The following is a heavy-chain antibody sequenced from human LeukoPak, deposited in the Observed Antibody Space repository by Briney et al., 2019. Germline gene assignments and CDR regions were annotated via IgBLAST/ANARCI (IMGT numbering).Heavy chain of an antibody. CDR3: ASGCSSTSCYLY. D-gene: IGHD2-2*01. V-gene: IGHV3-21*01. J-gene: IGHJ4*02. Sequence: GGSLRLSCAASGFTFSSYSMNWVRQAPGKGLEWVSSISSSSYIYYADSVKGRFTISRDNAMNSLYLQMNSLRAEDTAVYYCASGCSSTSCYLYWGQGTLVTVSS. CDR1: GFTFSSYS. CDR2: ISSSSYI.